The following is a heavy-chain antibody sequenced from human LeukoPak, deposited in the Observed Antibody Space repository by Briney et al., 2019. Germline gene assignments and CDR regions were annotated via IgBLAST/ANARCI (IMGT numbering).Heavy chain of an antibody. V-gene: IGHV1-18*01. CDR3: ARDPNAMVTSLFDY. J-gene: IGHJ4*02. D-gene: IGHD5-18*01. Sequence: ASVKVSCTASGYTFTTYAISWVRQAPGQGLEWMGWISAYYGNTTYAQKFQGRVTMTTDTSTSTACMELRSLRSDDTAVYYCARDPNAMVTSLFDYWGQGTLATVSS. CDR1: GYTFTTYA. CDR2: ISAYYGNT.